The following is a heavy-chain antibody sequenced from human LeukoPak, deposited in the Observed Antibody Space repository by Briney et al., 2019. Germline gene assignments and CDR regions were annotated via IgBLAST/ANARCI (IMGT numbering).Heavy chain of an antibody. CDR1: GFTFSSYE. CDR3: AELGITMIGGV. CDR2: ISSSGSTI. Sequence: PGGSLRLSCAASGFTFSSYEMNWVRQAPGKGLEWVSYISSSGSTIYYADSVKDRFTISRDNAKKSLYLKMNSLRAEDTAVYYCAELGITMIGGVWGKGTTVTISS. V-gene: IGHV3-48*03. J-gene: IGHJ6*04. D-gene: IGHD3-10*02.